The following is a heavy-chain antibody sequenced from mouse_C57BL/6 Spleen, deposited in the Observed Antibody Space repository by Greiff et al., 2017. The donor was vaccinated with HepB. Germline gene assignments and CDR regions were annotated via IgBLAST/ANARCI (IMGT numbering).Heavy chain of an antibody. V-gene: IGHV1-82*01. CDR2: IYPGDGAT. CDR3: ARGGPWFAY. Sequence: VQLQESGPELVKPGASVKISCKASGYAFSSSWMNWVKQRPGKGLEWIGRIYPGDGATNYNGKFKGKATLTADKSSSTAYMQLSSLTSEDSAVYFCARGGPWFAYWGQGTLVTVSA. J-gene: IGHJ3*01. CDR1: GYAFSSSW. D-gene: IGHD1-1*02.